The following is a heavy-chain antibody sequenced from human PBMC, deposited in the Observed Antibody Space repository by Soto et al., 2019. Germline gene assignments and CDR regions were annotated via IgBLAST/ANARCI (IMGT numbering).Heavy chain of an antibody. Sequence: QVQLVQSGAEVRKPGSSVKVSCKASGGTFSRHAISWVRQAPGQGLEWMGEILPIFGTANHVQKFQGRVPIIADESTSTGYMYLSSLRSEDTAMYYCARGWGYDSNAYYYAYLCQGTLVSVSS. J-gene: IGHJ4*02. V-gene: IGHV1-69*01. CDR3: ARGWGYDSNAYYYAY. CDR2: ILPIFGTA. D-gene: IGHD3-22*01. CDR1: GGTFSRHA.